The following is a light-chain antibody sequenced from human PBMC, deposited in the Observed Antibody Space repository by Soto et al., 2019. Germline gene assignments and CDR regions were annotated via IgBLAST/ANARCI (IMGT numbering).Light chain of an antibody. V-gene: IGLV2-23*01. CDR2: AAT. CDR1: SSDVGTYNL. CDR3: CSYAGSKV. Sequence: QSALTQPASVSGSPGQSITISCTGSSSDVGTYNLVSWYQQHPGKAPKLMIYAATKRPSGVSNRFSGSKSGNTASLTISGLQAEDEADYYCCSYAGSKVFGTGTKVTVL. J-gene: IGLJ1*01.